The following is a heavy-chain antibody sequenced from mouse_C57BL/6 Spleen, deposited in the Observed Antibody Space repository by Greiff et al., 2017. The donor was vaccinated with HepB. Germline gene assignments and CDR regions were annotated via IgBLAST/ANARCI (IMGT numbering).Heavy chain of an antibody. Sequence: EVQVVESGGGLVQPGGSMILSCVASGFTFSNYWMNWVRQSPEKGLEWVAQIRLKSDNYATIYAESVKGRFTISRDDSKTSVYLQMNNLRAEDTGIYYCTDPSWFAYWGQGTLVTVSA. V-gene: IGHV6-3*01. CDR2: IRLKSDNYAT. CDR3: TDPSWFAY. J-gene: IGHJ3*01. CDR1: GFTFSNYW.